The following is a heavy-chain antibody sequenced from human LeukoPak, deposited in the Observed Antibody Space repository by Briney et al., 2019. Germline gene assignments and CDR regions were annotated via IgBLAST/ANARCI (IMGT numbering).Heavy chain of an antibody. Sequence: PSETLSLTCAVYGGSFSGYYWSWIRQPPGKGLEWIGEINHSGSTNYNPSLKSRVTISVDTSKNQFSLKLSSVTAADTAVYYCARDIRPLYYDFWSGYPGDAFDIWGQGTMVTVSS. V-gene: IGHV4-34*01. CDR2: INHSGST. CDR1: GGSFSGYY. J-gene: IGHJ3*02. CDR3: ARDIRPLYYDFWSGYPGDAFDI. D-gene: IGHD3-3*01.